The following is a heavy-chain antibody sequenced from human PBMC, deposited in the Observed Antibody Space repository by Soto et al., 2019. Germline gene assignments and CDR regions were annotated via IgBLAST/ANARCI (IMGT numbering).Heavy chain of an antibody. CDR3: ARATGTIFGVVGYGMDV. J-gene: IGHJ6*02. CDR1: GFTFSSYG. Sequence: QVQLVESGGGVVQPGRSLRLSCAASGFTFSSYGMHWVRQAPGKGLEWVAVIWYDGSNKYYADSVKGRFTISRDNSKNTLYLQMNSLRAEDTAVYYCARATGTIFGVVGYGMDVWGQGTTVTVSS. D-gene: IGHD3-3*01. V-gene: IGHV3-33*01. CDR2: IWYDGSNK.